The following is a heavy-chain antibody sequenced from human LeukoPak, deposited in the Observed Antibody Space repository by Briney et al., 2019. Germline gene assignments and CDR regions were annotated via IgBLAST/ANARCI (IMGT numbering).Heavy chain of an antibody. CDR3: ARGAPYCTNGVCYRPPRVDYFDY. CDR2: IKQDGSEK. V-gene: IGHV3-7*01. D-gene: IGHD2-8*01. Sequence: GGSLRLSCAASGFTVSSNYMSWVRQAPGKGLEWVANIKQDGSEKYYVDSVKGRFTISRDNAKNSLYLQMNSLRAEDTAVYYCARGAPYCTNGVCYRPPRVDYFDYWGQGTLVTVSS. J-gene: IGHJ4*02. CDR1: GFTVSSNY.